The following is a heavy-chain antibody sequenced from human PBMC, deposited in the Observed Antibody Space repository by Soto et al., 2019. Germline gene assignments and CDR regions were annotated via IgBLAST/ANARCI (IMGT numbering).Heavy chain of an antibody. CDR2: ISGYNGDT. CDR1: GGTFSSYT. Sequence: ASVKVSCKASGGTFSSYTISWVRQAPGQGLEWMGWISGYNGDTKYAQKLQGRVTMTTDTSTSTAYMELRSLRSDDTAVYYCARHRNFFDYWGQGTQITVSS. V-gene: IGHV1-18*01. J-gene: IGHJ4*02. CDR3: ARHRNFFDY.